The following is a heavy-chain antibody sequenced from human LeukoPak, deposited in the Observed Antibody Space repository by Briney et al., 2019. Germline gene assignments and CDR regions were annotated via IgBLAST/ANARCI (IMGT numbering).Heavy chain of an antibody. Sequence: GGSLRLSCAASGFTFRSYDMNWVRQAPGKGLEWVSYISSSGSTIYYADSVKGRFTISRDNAKNSLYLQMNSLRAEDTAVYYCAELGITMIGGVWGKGTTVTVSS. V-gene: IGHV3-48*03. J-gene: IGHJ6*04. CDR1: GFTFRSYD. CDR2: ISSSGSTI. D-gene: IGHD3-10*02. CDR3: AELGITMIGGV.